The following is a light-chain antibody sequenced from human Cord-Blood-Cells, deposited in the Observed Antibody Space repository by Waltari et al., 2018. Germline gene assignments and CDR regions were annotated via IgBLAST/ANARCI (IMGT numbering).Light chain of an antibody. CDR2: WAS. Sequence: DIVMTQSPDSLAVSLGERALIHCKSSQSVLYSSNNKNYLAWYQQKPGQPPKLLIYWASTRESGVPDRFSGSGSGTDFTLTISSLQAEDVAVYYCQQYDSTTWTFGQGTKVEIK. V-gene: IGKV4-1*01. CDR3: QQYDSTTWT. J-gene: IGKJ1*01. CDR1: QSVLYSSNNKNY.